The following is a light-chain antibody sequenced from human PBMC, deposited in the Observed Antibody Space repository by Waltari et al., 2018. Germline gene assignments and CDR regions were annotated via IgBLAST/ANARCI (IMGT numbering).Light chain of an antibody. J-gene: IGKJ1*01. CDR1: EILNNY. V-gene: IGKV1-39*01. CDR3: QQSFNNPT. Sequence: IQMTQSPSSLSASIGDRVPITCRASEILNNYLNWYQHKPGKPPKLLITAASTLQSGVSSRFSGSGSGTDFTLTISSLQPEDFAIYFCQQSFNNPTFGQGTKVEIK. CDR2: AAS.